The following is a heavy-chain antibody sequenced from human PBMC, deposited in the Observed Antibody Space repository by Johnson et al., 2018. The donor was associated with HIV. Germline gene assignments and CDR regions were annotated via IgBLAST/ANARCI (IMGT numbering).Heavy chain of an antibody. V-gene: IGHV3-30*02. J-gene: IGHJ3*02. CDR2: IRYDGSNK. CDR3: ARDLAALNAFDI. Sequence: QVQVVESGGGVVQPGGSLRLSCAASGFTFSSYGMHWVRQAPGKGLEWVAFIRYDGSNKYYADSVKGRFTISRDNSKNKLYLQMNSLRAEDTAVYYCARDLAALNAFDIWGQGTMVIVTS. CDR1: GFTFSSYG. D-gene: IGHD2-15*01.